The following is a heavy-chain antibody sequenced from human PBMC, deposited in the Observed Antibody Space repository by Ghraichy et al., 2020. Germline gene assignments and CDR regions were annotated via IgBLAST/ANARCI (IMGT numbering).Heavy chain of an antibody. CDR1: GFTFSSYA. D-gene: IGHD5-18*01. CDR2: ISGSGGST. V-gene: IGHV3-23*01. Sequence: GESLNISCAASGFTFSSYAMSWVRQAPGKGLEWVSAISGSGGSTYYADSVKGRFTISRDNSKNTLYLQMNSLRAEDTAVYYCAKEGIQLWLRRRAFDIWGQGTMVNVS. J-gene: IGHJ3*02. CDR3: AKEGIQLWLRRRAFDI.